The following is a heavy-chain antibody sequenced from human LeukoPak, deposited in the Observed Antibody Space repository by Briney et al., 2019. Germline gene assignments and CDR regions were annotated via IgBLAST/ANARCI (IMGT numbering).Heavy chain of an antibody. V-gene: IGHV3-33*01. Sequence: PGGSLRLSCTASGFTFSNHGLHWVRQAPGKGLEWMALIWYDGSKRYYADSVQGRFTISRDNSKNTLYLQMNSLRAEDTAVYYCASLYSSSWAFDYWGQGTLVTVFS. J-gene: IGHJ4*02. CDR2: IWYDGSKR. CDR1: GFTFSNHG. D-gene: IGHD6-13*01. CDR3: ASLYSSSWAFDY.